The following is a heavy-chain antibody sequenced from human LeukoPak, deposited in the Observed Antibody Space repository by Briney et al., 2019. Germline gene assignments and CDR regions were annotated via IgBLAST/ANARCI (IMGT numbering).Heavy chain of an antibody. CDR2: ISYDGSNK. Sequence: PGRSLRLSCAASGFTFSSYGMHWVRQAPGKGLEWVAVISYDGSNKYYADSVKGRFTISRDNSKNTLYLQMNSLRAEDTAVYYCAKDKSGYDSSGYYGYFGYWGQGTLVTVSS. CDR3: AKDKSGYDSSGYYGYFGY. CDR1: GFTFSSYG. J-gene: IGHJ4*02. D-gene: IGHD3-22*01. V-gene: IGHV3-30*18.